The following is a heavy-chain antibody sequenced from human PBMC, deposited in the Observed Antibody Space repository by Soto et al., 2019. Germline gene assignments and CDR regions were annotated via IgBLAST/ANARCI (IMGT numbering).Heavy chain of an antibody. CDR1: GFTFSSNW. V-gene: IGHV3-7*01. J-gene: IGHJ5*02. CDR3: ATVPWTAAAS. Sequence: EVQLVESGGGLVQPGESLRLSCAASGFTFSSNWMNWFRQAPGKGLEWVATIKPDGSEQDYVESVKGRFTISRDNAKDSVHLQMNSLRAEDTAVYYCATVPWTAAASWGQGSLVTVSS. D-gene: IGHD6-13*01. CDR2: IKPDGSEQ.